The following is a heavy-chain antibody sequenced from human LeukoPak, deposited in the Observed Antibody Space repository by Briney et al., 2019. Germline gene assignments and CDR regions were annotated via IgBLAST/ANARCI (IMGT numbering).Heavy chain of an antibody. CDR1: RIIFSGYG. J-gene: IGHJ4*02. V-gene: IGHV3-48*04. CDR2: ISSSSSTI. CDR3: ARDRKFTPFDY. Sequence: GGSLRLSCAASRIIFSGYGMHWVRQAPGKGLEWVSYISSSSSTIYYADSVKGRFTISRDNAKNSLYLQMNSLRAEDTAVYYCARDRKFTPFDYWGQGTLVTVSS.